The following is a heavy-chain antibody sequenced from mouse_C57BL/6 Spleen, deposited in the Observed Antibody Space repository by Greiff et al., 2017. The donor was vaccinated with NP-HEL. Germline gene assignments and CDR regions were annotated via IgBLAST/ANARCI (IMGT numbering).Heavy chain of an antibody. CDR2: IDPSDSYT. V-gene: IGHV1-59*01. CDR3: ARDRYYGSTPFAY. D-gene: IGHD1-1*01. J-gene: IGHJ3*01. Sequence: QVQLQQPGDELVRPGTSVKLSCKASGYTFTSYWMHWVKQRPGQGLEWIGVIDPSDSYTNYNQKFKGKATLTVDTSSSTAYMQLSSLTSEDSAVYYCARDRYYGSTPFAYWGQGTLVTVSA. CDR1: GYTFTSYW.